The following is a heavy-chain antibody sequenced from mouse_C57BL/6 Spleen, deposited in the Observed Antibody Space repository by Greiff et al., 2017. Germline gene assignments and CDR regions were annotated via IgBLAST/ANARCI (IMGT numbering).Heavy chain of an antibody. D-gene: IGHD2-5*01. V-gene: IGHV1-52*01. CDR3: ATDPPYSNHWYFDV. Sequence: VQLQQPGAELVRPGSSVKLSCKASGYTFTSYWMHWVKQRPIQGLEWIGNIDPSDSETHYNQKFKDKATLTVDKSSSTAYMQLSSLTSEDSAVYYCATDPPYSNHWYFDVWGTGTTVTVSS. CDR1: GYTFTSYW. J-gene: IGHJ1*03. CDR2: IDPSDSET.